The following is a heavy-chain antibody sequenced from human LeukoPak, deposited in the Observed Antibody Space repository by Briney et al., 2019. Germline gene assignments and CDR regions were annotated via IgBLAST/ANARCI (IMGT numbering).Heavy chain of an antibody. CDR3: ARGNDYVWGSYRTYYMDV. D-gene: IGHD3-16*02. CDR2: IYYSGST. J-gene: IGHJ6*03. V-gene: IGHV4-59*01. CDR1: GGSISSYY. Sequence: PSETLSLTCTISGGSISSYYWSWIRQPPGKGLEWIGYIYYSGSTNYNPSLKSRVTISVDTSKNQFSLKLSSVTAADTAVYYCARGNDYVWGSYRTYYMDVWGKGTTVTVSS.